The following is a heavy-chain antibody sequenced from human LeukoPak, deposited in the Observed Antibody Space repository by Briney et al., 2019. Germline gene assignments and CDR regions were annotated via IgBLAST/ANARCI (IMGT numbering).Heavy chain of an antibody. Sequence: GGSLRLSCAASGFTFSDHYIDWVRQAPGKGLEWVAFIRYDGSNKYYADSVKGRFTISRDNSKNTLYLQMNSLRAEDTAVYYCAKGGGKTLYYYYYYYMDVWGKGTTVTISS. CDR1: GFTFSDHY. D-gene: IGHD4-23*01. CDR3: AKGGGKTLYYYYYYYMDV. CDR2: IRYDGSNK. V-gene: IGHV3-30*02. J-gene: IGHJ6*03.